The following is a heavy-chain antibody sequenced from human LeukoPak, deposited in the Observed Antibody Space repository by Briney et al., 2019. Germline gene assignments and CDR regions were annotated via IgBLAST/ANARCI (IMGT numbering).Heavy chain of an antibody. CDR1: GYTFTGYY. J-gene: IGHJ6*03. CDR3: ARDWGPNCSGGSCYFTNRYYYYYMDV. Sequence: SVKVSCKASGYTFTGYYMHWVRQAPGQGLEWMGGIIPIFGTANYAQKFQGRVTITADKSTSTAYMELSSLRSEDTAVYYCARDWGPNCSGGSCYFTNRYYYYYMDVWGKGTTVTVSS. CDR2: IIPIFGTA. D-gene: IGHD2-15*01. V-gene: IGHV1-69*06.